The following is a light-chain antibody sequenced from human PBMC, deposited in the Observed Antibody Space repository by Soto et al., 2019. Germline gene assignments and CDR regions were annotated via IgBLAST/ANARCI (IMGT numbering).Light chain of an antibody. CDR2: DAS. CDR3: QQYDYLPLT. J-gene: IGKJ4*01. CDR1: QDITNY. V-gene: IGKV1-33*01. Sequence: DIQMTQSPSSLSASVGHRVTITCQASQDITNYLNWYQQKPCKAPQLLIYDASNLETGVPSRFSGSGSGTDFTFTISSLQPEDIATYYCQQYDYLPLTFGGGTKVEIE.